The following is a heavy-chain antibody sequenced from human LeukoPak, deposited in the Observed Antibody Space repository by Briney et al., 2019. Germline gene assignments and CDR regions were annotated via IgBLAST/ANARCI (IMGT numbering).Heavy chain of an antibody. CDR1: GFTFSSYA. Sequence: PGGSLRLSCAASGFTFSSYAMQWVRQAPGKGLEWVAVISYDGSNKYYADSVKGRFTISRDNSKNTLYLQMNSLRAEDTAVYYCARDLEMATTNYGDYWGQGTLVTVSS. CDR3: ARDLEMATTNYGDY. J-gene: IGHJ4*02. CDR2: ISYDGSNK. D-gene: IGHD3-10*01. V-gene: IGHV3-30-3*01.